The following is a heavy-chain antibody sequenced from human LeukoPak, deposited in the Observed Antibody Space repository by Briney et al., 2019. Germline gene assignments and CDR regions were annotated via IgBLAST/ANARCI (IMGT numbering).Heavy chain of an antibody. CDR2: INHSGTT. CDR3: ARQSHVDTSMVF. CDR1: GVSFSGYY. V-gene: IGHV4-34*01. D-gene: IGHD5-18*01. J-gene: IGHJ4*02. Sequence: PSETLSLTCAVYGVSFSGYYWSWIRQPPGKGLEWIGEINHSGTTNYNPSLKSRVTISVDTSKSQFSLKLSSVTAADTAVYYCARQSHVDTSMVFWGQGTLVTVSS.